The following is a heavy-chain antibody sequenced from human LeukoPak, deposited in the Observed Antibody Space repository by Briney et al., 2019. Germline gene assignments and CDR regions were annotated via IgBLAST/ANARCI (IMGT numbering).Heavy chain of an antibody. Sequence: ASVKVSCKASGYTFTSYDINWVRQATGQGLEWMGWMNPNSGNTGYAQKFQGRVTMTRNTSISTAYMELSSLRSEDTAVYYCASVPSSWYPQGNDGHHDYWGQRTLVTVSS. D-gene: IGHD6-13*01. CDR3: ASVPSSWYPQGNDGHHDY. J-gene: IGHJ4*02. CDR1: GYTFTSYD. CDR2: MNPNSGNT. V-gene: IGHV1-8*01.